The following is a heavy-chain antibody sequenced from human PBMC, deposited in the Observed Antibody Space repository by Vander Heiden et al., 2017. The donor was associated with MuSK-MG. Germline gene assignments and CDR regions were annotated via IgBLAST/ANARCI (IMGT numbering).Heavy chain of an antibody. D-gene: IGHD6-13*01. J-gene: IGHJ6*03. CDR3: ARHITVGGSRYYMDV. CDR1: GGSIGSIGYY. CDR2: IFYSGST. Sequence: QLQLQASGPGLVKPSETLSLSCTVSGGSIGSIGYYWGWIRQPPGRGLEWIGSIFYSGSTYNNPSLKSRVTLSVDTSKNQFSLKLDSVTAADTAVYYCARHITVGGSRYYMDVWGKGTTVTVSS. V-gene: IGHV4-39*01.